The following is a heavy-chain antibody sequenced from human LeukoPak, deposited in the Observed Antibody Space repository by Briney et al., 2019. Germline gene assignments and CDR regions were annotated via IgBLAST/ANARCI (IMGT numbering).Heavy chain of an antibody. CDR2: ISNSGRI. Sequence: PGGSLRLSCATSGFTFSTYAFSWVRQAPGKGLEWVADISNSGRIHYADSVKGRFTISRDNSKNTLYLQMNSLRAADTAVYYCARDKGTSYLSSFDYWGQGTLVTVSS. D-gene: IGHD6-6*01. CDR1: GFTFSTYA. CDR3: ARDKGTSYLSSFDY. J-gene: IGHJ4*02. V-gene: IGHV3-23*01.